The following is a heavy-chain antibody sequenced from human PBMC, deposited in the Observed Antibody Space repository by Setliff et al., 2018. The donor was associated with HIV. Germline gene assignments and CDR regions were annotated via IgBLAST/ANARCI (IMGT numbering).Heavy chain of an antibody. D-gene: IGHD5-18*01. Sequence: ASVKVSCKASGYTFTSYAMHWVRQAPGQRLEWMGWINAGNGDTKCSQKFQGRVTATTDTSASTAYMELSSLRSEDTAVYYCARDGGDTAMVSYYYYYYMDVWGKGTTVTVSS. CDR2: INAGNGDT. V-gene: IGHV1-3*01. CDR1: GYTFTSYA. CDR3: ARDGGDTAMVSYYYYYYMDV. J-gene: IGHJ6*03.